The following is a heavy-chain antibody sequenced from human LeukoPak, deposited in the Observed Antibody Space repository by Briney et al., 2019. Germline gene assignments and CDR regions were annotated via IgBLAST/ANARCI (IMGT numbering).Heavy chain of an antibody. CDR1: GDSVSSNSVA. CDR3: ARRLTQYDCFDP. Sequence: SQTLSLTCVISGDSVSSNSVAWNWIRQSPSRGLEWLGRTYYRSTWYNDYAVSVRGRITVNPDTSKNQFSLHLNSVTPEDTAVYYCARRLTQYDCFDPWGQGILVTVSS. D-gene: IGHD2-2*01. CDR2: TYYRSTWYN. V-gene: IGHV6-1*01. J-gene: IGHJ5*02.